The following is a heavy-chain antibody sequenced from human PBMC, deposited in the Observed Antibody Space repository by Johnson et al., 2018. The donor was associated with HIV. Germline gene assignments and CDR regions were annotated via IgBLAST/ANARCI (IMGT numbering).Heavy chain of an antibody. CDR3: ARDRMRGATKDAFDI. CDR2: ISYDGSNK. D-gene: IGHD1-26*01. Sequence: QMQLVESGGGVVQPGRSLRLSCAASGFTFSSYGMHWVRQAPGKGLEWVAVISYDGSNKYYADSVKGRFTISRDNAKNTLYLQMNSLGAEDTAVYYCARDRMRGATKDAFDIWGQGTMVTVSS. CDR1: GFTFSSYG. J-gene: IGHJ3*02. V-gene: IGHV3-30*03.